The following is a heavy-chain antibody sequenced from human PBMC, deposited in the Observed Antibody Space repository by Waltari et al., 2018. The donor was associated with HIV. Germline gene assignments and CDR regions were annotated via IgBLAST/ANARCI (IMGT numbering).Heavy chain of an antibody. CDR2: VNHDGGA. CDR3: AGGPTGDLLNYDRWAYFDS. Sequence: QVHLQQWGAGLLKPWGTLSLTCAVYNISFNAYYWRWLRQSPERGLEWIGEVNHDGGATYSLSLRSRTTISVDSAKKQFSLRLTSVTAADIGIYYCAGGPTGDLLNYDRWAYFDSWSQGTLVTVSA. V-gene: IGHV4-34*02. CDR1: NISFNAYY. D-gene: IGHD3-16*01. J-gene: IGHJ4*02.